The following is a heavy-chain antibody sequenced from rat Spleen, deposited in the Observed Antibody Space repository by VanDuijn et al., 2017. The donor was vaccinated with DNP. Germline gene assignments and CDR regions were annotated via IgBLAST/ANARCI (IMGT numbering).Heavy chain of an antibody. D-gene: IGHD3-1*01. V-gene: IGHV5S10*01. CDR2: ITYDGSST. J-gene: IGHJ2*01. Sequence: EVQLVESGGGLVQSGRSLKVSCAASGFTFSDYNMAWVRQAPKKGLEWVATITYDGSSTYYGDSVKGRFTISRDNAKSTLYLQMDSLRSEDTATYYCATHAPYWGQGVMVTVSS. CDR1: GFTFSDYN. CDR3: ATHAPY.